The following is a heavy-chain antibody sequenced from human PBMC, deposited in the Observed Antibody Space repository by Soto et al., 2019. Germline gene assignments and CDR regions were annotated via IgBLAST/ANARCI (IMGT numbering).Heavy chain of an antibody. D-gene: IGHD2-8*01. CDR3: ARVEEYCTNGACYTPYYYGMDV. J-gene: IGHJ6*02. CDR1: GFTFSDYY. CDR2: ISSSGSTI. V-gene: IGHV3-11*01. Sequence: AGGSLRLSCAASGFTFSDYYMSWIRQAPGKGLEWVSYISSSGSTIYYADSVKGRFTISRDNAKNSLYLQMNSLRAEDTAVYCCARVEEYCTNGACYTPYYYGMDVWGQGTTVTVS.